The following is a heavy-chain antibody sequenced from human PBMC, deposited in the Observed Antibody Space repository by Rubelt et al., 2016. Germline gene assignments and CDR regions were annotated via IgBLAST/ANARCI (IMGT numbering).Heavy chain of an antibody. CDR3: ARGMIFGVVIDAFDI. V-gene: IGHV3-7*03. CDR2: IKQDGSEK. D-gene: IGHD3-3*01. J-gene: IGHJ3*02. Sequence: VRQAPGKGLEWVANIKQDGSEKYYVDSVKGRFTISRDNAKNSLYLQMNSLRAEDTAVYYCARGMIFGVVIDAFDIWGQGTMVTVSS.